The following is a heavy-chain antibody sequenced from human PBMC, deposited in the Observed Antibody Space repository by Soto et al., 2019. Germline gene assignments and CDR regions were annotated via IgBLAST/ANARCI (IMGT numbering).Heavy chain of an antibody. CDR3: PRAFPYYGSSESYLDY. V-gene: IGHV6-1*01. CDR1: GDSVSGNSAA. Sequence: PSQTLSLTCAISGDSVSGNSAAWNWIRQSPSRGLEWLGRTYYRSRWYNDYAVSVKSRITVTPDTSKNHFSLHLNSVTPAETAVYYCPRAFPYYGSSESYLDYWGQGALDAVFS. D-gene: IGHD3-16*01. CDR2: TYYRSRWYN. J-gene: IGHJ4*02.